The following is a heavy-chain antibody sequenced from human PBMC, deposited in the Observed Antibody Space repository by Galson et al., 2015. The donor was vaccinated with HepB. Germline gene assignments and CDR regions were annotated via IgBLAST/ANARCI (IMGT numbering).Heavy chain of an antibody. CDR2: INPSGGST. V-gene: IGHV1-46*01. CDR1: GYTFTSYY. D-gene: IGHD3-9*01. CDR3: ARGGSYDILTGYYTDAFDI. J-gene: IGHJ3*02. Sequence: SVKVSCKASGYTFTSYYMHWVRQAPGQGLEWMGIINPSGGSTSYAQKFQGRVTMTRDTSTSTVYMELSSLRSEDTAVYYCARGGSYDILTGYYTDAFDIWGQGTMVTVSS.